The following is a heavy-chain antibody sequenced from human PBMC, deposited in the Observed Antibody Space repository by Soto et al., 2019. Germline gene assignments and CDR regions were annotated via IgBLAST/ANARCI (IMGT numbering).Heavy chain of an antibody. Sequence: SETLSLTCTVSGGSISSGDYYWSWIRQPPGKGLEWIGYIYYSGSTYYNPSLKSRVTISVDTSKNQFSLKLSSVTAADTAVYYCARLDAGLYYGMDVWGQGTTVTVSS. D-gene: IGHD2-15*01. CDR1: GGSISSGDYY. CDR3: ARLDAGLYYGMDV. J-gene: IGHJ6*02. V-gene: IGHV4-30-4*01. CDR2: IYYSGST.